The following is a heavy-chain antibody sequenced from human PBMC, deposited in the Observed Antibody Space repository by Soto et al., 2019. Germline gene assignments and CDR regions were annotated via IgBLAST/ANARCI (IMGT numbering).Heavy chain of an antibody. CDR3: ARPGSFTGWYYFDY. Sequence: SETLCLTCTVSGGSIGSYDGSWIRQPPGKGLEWIGNIYYSGSTNYNPSLKSRVTISVDTSKNQFSLKLTSVTAADTAVYYCARPGSFTGWYYFDYWGQGTLVTVSS. CDR2: IYYSGST. D-gene: IGHD6-19*01. J-gene: IGHJ4*02. V-gene: IGHV4-59*08. CDR1: GGSIGSYD.